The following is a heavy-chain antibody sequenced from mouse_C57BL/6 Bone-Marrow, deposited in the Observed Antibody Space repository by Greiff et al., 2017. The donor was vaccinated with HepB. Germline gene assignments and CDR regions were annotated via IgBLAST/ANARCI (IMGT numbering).Heavy chain of an antibody. V-gene: IGHV5-9-1*02. CDR1: GFTFSSYA. CDR3: TSLLWSPYYAMDY. D-gene: IGHD2-1*01. Sequence: EVMLVESGEGLVKPGGSLKLSCAASGFTFSSYAMSWVRQTPEKRLEWVAYISSGGDYIYYADTVKGRFTISRDNARNTLYLQMSSLKSEDTAMYYCTSLLWSPYYAMDYWGQGTSVTVSS. J-gene: IGHJ4*01. CDR2: ISSGGDYI.